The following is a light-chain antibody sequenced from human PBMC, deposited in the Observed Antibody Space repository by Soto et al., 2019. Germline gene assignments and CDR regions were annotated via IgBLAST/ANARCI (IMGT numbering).Light chain of an antibody. J-gene: IGKJ1*01. CDR1: QTVGRNF. CDR3: QQYGSSRWT. V-gene: IGKV3-20*01. Sequence: EIVLPQYPGTLSLSPGERATLSCRASQTVGRNFLAWYQQKLDQAPRLLIYGASSRATGIPNRFSGSGSGTDFTLIISRLEPEDVAVYYCQQYGSSRWTFGQGTKVEIK. CDR2: GAS.